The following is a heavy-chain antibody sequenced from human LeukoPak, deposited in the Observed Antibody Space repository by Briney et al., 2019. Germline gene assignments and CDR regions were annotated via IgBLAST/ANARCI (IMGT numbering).Heavy chain of an antibody. CDR3: ARGYSGSYRNYYYYGMDF. V-gene: IGHV4-34*01. CDR1: GESFSGYY. J-gene: IGHJ6*02. CDR2: INHSGST. D-gene: IGHD1-26*01. Sequence: SETLSLTCAVYGESFSGYYWSWIRQPPGKGLEWIGEINHSGSTNYNPSLNSRVTISVHTSKNQFSLKLSSLTPADTAVYYCARGYSGSYRNYYYYGMDFWGQGTTVTVSS.